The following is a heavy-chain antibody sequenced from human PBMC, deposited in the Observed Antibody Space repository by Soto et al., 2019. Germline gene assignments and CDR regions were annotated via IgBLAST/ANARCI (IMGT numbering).Heavy chain of an antibody. V-gene: IGHV4-39*01. CDR1: GRSISSSSYY. CDR2: IYYSGST. Sequence: SETLSLTCTVSGRSISSSSYYWGWIRQPPGKGLEWIGSIYYSGSTYYNPSLKSRVTISVDTSKNQFSLKLSSVTAADTAVYYCARQNCGGDCYYYYYMDVWGKGTTVTVSS. J-gene: IGHJ6*03. D-gene: IGHD2-21*01. CDR3: ARQNCGGDCYYYYYMDV.